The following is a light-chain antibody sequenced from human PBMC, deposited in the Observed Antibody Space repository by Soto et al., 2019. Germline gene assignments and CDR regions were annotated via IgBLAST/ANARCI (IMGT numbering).Light chain of an antibody. CDR3: ISYAGSNNRV. V-gene: IGLV2-8*01. J-gene: IGLJ1*01. Sequence: QSALTQPPSASGSPGQSVTISCTGTSSDVGGYNYVSWYQQYPGKAPKLMIYEVSKRPSGVPDRFSGSKSGNTASLTVSGLQAEDEADYYCISYAGSNNRVFGTGTKLTVL. CDR2: EVS. CDR1: SSDVGGYNY.